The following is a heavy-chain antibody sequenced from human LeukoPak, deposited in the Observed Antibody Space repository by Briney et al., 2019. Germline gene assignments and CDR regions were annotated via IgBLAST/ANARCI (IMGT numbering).Heavy chain of an antibody. V-gene: IGHV4-59*08. CDR2: IYYSGST. D-gene: IGHD2-15*01. Sequence: SETLSLTCTVSGDSINRYYWSWIRQPPGKGLEWIGYIYYSGSTNYNPSLKSRVTISVDTSNNKFSLKLTSLTAADTAVYYCVRHLSAGRPAFDIWGQVTMVTVSS. CDR3: VRHLSAGRPAFDI. J-gene: IGHJ3*02. CDR1: GDSINRYY.